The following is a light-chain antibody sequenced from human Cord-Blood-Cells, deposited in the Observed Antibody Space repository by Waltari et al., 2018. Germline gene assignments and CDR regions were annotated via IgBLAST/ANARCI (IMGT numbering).Light chain of an antibody. CDR3: QQSYRTPT. V-gene: IGKV1-39*01. J-gene: IGKJ1*01. CDR2: AAS. CDR1: QTISSY. Sequence: DIQMTQSPSSMSASVGDRVTITCRASQTISSYLNWYQQKPGKAPKLLIYAASSLQSGVPSRFSGSESGTDFTLTISSLQTEDFATYYCQQSYRTPTFGQGTKVEIK.